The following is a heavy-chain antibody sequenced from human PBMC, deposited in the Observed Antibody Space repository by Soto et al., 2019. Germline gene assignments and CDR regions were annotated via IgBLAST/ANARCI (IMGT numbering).Heavy chain of an antibody. J-gene: IGHJ6*02. CDR3: AKDRPGYCSDGLCYEHFHYGMDV. CDR2: ITFDGSSQ. V-gene: IGHV3-30*04. CDR1: GFSFNSYA. Sequence: QVQLVESGGRVVHPGTSLRLSCEVSGFSFNSYAMHWVRQAPGKVLEWVAAITFDGSSQFYAGSVRGRFTISRDNSRNTLFLDMTSLRPEDTAMYFCAKDRPGYCSDGLCYEHFHYGMDVWGQWTTVTV. D-gene: IGHD2-15*01.